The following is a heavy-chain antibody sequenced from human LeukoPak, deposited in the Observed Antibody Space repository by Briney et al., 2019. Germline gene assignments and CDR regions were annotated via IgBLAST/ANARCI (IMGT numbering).Heavy chain of an antibody. Sequence: ASVKVSCKASGYTFTGYYMHWVRQAPGQGLEWMGWINPNSGGTNYAQKFQGRVTMARDTSISTAYMELSRLRSDDTAVYYCARPSIAAAGTGGGPHLYYFDYWGQGTLVTVSS. CDR2: INPNSGGT. V-gene: IGHV1-2*02. J-gene: IGHJ4*02. CDR1: GYTFTGYY. CDR3: ARPSIAAAGTGGGPHLYYFDY. D-gene: IGHD6-13*01.